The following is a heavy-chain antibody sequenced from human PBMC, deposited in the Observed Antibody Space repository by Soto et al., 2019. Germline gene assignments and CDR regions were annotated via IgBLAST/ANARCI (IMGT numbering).Heavy chain of an antibody. CDR3: ARQTGTGTYYYYYGMDV. J-gene: IGHJ6*02. D-gene: IGHD1-1*01. CDR1: GGSISSSSYY. V-gene: IGHV4-39*01. Sequence: SETLSLTCTVSGGSISSSSYYWGWIRQPPGKGLEWIGSIYYSGSTYYNPPLKSRVTISVDTSKNQFSLKLSSVTAADTAVYYCARQTGTGTYYYYYGMDVWGQGTTVTVSS. CDR2: IYYSGST.